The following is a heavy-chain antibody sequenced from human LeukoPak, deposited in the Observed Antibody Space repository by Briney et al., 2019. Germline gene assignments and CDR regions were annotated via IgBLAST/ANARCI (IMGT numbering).Heavy chain of an antibody. V-gene: IGHV3-23*01. D-gene: IGHD6-19*01. CDR1: GFTFNSYP. CDR3: GKAEAGTYYFDY. J-gene: IGHJ4*02. CDR2: ISSRSPYS. Sequence: GGSLRLSCAASGFTFNSYPMSWVPQSPGKGLEWVSSISSRSPYSYYADSVKGRFTISRDNSKNTLYLQMSSLRVEDTAVYYCGKAEAGTYYFDYWGQGTLVTVSS.